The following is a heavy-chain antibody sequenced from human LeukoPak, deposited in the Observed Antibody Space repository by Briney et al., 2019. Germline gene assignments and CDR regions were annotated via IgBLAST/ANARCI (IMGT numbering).Heavy chain of an antibody. D-gene: IGHD2-15*01. Sequence: SETLSLTCTVSGDSISSYYWSWIRQPAGKGLEWIGRINTSGSTNYNPSLKSRVTMSVDTSKNQFSLRLSSVTAADTAVYYCARKAGGYYCYGMDVWGQGTTVTVSS. CDR1: GDSISSYY. CDR2: INTSGST. J-gene: IGHJ6*02. V-gene: IGHV4-4*07. CDR3: ARKAGGYYCYGMDV.